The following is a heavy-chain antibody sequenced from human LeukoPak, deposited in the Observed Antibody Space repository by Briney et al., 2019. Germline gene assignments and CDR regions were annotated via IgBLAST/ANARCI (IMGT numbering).Heavy chain of an antibody. Sequence: ASVKVSCKVSGYTLTELSMHWVRQAPGKGLEWMGGFDPEDGETIYAQKFQGRVTMTEDTSTDTAYMELSSLRSEDTAVYYCATETSYRYYDSSVLPGHWFDPRGQGTLVTVSS. CDR3: ATETSYRYYDSSVLPGHWFDP. D-gene: IGHD3-22*01. J-gene: IGHJ5*02. CDR2: FDPEDGET. V-gene: IGHV1-24*01. CDR1: GYTLTELS.